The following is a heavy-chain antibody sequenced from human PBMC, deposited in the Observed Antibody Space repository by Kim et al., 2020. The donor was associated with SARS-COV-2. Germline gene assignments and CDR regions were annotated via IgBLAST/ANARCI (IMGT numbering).Heavy chain of an antibody. CDR1: GGSISSGGYS. Sequence: SETLSLTCAVSGGSISSGGYSWSWVRQPPGEGLEWIGYIYHSGRTFYNPSFKSRVTISVDRSKNQFSLELSSVTAADTAVYYCARVRSEYCSGGSCYRPIDYWGQGTLVTVSS. CDR3: ARVRSEYCSGGSCYRPIDY. D-gene: IGHD2-15*01. J-gene: IGHJ4*02. V-gene: IGHV4-30-2*01. CDR2: IYHSGRT.